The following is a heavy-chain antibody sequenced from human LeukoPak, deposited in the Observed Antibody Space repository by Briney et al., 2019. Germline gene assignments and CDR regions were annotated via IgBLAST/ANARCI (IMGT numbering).Heavy chain of an antibody. Sequence: ASVKVSCKASVGTLSSYAISRVRQAPGQGREWMGGIIPIFGTANYVQKLQGRVTMTTETSTSTAYMELRSLRSDDTAVYYCARVLYAVTRSRYHYWGQGTLVTVST. CDR1: VGTLSSYA. CDR2: IIPIFGTA. CDR3: ARVLYAVTRSRYHY. J-gene: IGHJ4*02. D-gene: IGHD4-17*01. V-gene: IGHV1-69*05.